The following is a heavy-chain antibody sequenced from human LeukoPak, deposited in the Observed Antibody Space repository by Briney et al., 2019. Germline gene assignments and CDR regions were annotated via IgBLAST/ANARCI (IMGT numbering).Heavy chain of an antibody. Sequence: GGSLRLSCATSGFTFSSYGMTWVRQAPGKGLEWVSYIRSSGSPIYYADSVKGRFTISRDNAKNSLYLQMNSLRDEDTAVYYCARDPHSLDYWGQGTLVTVSS. CDR1: GFTFSSYG. V-gene: IGHV3-48*02. CDR2: IRSSGSPI. CDR3: ARDPHSLDY. J-gene: IGHJ4*02.